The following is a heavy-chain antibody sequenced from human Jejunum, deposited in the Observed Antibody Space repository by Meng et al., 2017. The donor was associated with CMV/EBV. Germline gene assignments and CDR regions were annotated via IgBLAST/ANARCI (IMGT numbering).Heavy chain of an antibody. CDR1: GAAISTYC. Sequence: SLTLTVSGAAISTYCWSWIRRSPGRGLEWVGYIYYTGGTNYNPSLESRASIALDRSKNQISLKLTSVTAADTAVYYCARVRGGFDPWGQGTLVTVSS. V-gene: IGHV4-59*01. CDR3: ARVRGGFDP. J-gene: IGHJ5*02. CDR2: IYYTGGT.